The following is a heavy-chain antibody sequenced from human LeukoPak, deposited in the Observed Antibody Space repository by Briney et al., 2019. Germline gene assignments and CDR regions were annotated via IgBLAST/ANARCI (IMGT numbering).Heavy chain of an antibody. D-gene: IGHD4-17*01. V-gene: IGHV3-7*04. J-gene: IGHJ4*02. CDR3: ARGGPTVTPADY. CDR1: AFTFSNYW. CDR2: INQDGSVR. Sequence: GGSLRLSCAASAFTFSNYWVNWVRQAPGKGLEGVANINQDGSVRNYVDSVKGRFTISRDNTKNSVYLQMNSLGAEDTGVYYCARGGPTVTPADYWGQGTLVTVSS.